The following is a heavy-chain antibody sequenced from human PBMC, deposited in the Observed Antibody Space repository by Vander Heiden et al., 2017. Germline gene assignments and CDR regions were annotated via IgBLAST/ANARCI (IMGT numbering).Heavy chain of an antibody. Sequence: EVQLLASGGDLVQPGESLRLSCAASGFTFSAYAMTWVRQAPGKGLGWVSLISGGGASTYYADSVKGRFTISRDSSRSTLYLEMNGLRAEDTAIYYCAKLNCGGDCYRAFDYWGQGTLVTVSS. CDR2: ISGGGAST. CDR3: AKLNCGGDCYRAFDY. V-gene: IGHV3-23*01. J-gene: IGHJ4*02. D-gene: IGHD2-21*02. CDR1: GFTFSAYA.